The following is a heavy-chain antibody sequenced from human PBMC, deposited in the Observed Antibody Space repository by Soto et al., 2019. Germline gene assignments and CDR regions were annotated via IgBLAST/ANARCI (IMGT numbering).Heavy chain of an antibody. D-gene: IGHD5-12*01. CDR2: IYHSGST. V-gene: IGHV4-4*02. CDR3: AKDGRNGYNLFY. J-gene: IGHJ4*02. CDR1: GDSISSGGW. Sequence: QVQLQESGPGVVKPSGTLSLTCAVSGDSISSGGWWSWVRQPPGKGLEWIGEIYHSGSTNYNPSLKSRVTILVDMSKNHFSLNRNSVNVADTAIYYCAKDGRNGYNLFYWGQGTRVTVSS.